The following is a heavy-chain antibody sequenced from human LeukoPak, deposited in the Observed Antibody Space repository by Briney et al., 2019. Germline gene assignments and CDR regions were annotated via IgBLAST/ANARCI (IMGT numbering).Heavy chain of an antibody. CDR2: ISYDGSNK. Sequence: GGSLRLSCAASGFTFSSYAMHWVRQAPGKGLEWVAVISYDGSNKYYADSVKGRFTISRDNSKNTLYLQMNSLRAEDTAVYYCARDIYDYWGQGTLVTVSS. V-gene: IGHV3-30*04. J-gene: IGHJ4*02. D-gene: IGHD2-21*01. CDR3: ARDIYDY. CDR1: GFTFSSYA.